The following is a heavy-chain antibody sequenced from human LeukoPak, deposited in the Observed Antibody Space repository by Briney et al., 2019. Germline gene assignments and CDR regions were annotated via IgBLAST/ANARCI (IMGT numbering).Heavy chain of an antibody. V-gene: IGHV4-61*01. CDR1: GGSVSSDNYY. CDR2: ISYSGST. D-gene: IGHD1-26*01. Sequence: PSETLSLTCTVSGGSVSSDNYYWYWIRQPPGKGLEWIGYISYSGSTNYNPSLKSRVTISLDTSKNQFSLRLSAVTAADTAVYYCARRATVYAFDIWGQGTMVTVSS. J-gene: IGHJ3*02. CDR3: ARRATVYAFDI.